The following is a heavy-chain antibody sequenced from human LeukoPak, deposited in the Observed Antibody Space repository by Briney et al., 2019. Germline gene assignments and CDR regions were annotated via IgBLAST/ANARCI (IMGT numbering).Heavy chain of an antibody. CDR1: GFLFSSHG. CDR2: IRFDGTIK. CDR3: AKDRDRLSDYPDY. D-gene: IGHD4/OR15-4a*01. V-gene: IGHV3-30*02. Sequence: GGSLRLSCAASGFLFSSHGLHWVRQAPGKGLEWVAFIRFDGTIKHYADSVKGRFTISIDNSKNTLYLQMNSLRAEDTAMYYCAKDRDRLSDYPDYWGQGTLVTVSS. J-gene: IGHJ4*02.